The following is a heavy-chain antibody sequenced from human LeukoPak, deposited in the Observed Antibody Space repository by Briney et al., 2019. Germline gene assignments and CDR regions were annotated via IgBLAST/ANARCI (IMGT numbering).Heavy chain of an antibody. V-gene: IGHV3-30*02. D-gene: IGHD3-22*01. CDR2: IGYEGVHK. CDR3: AKDLHGGYSSDY. CDR1: GFTFNNFG. Sequence: PGRSLRLSCAASGFTFNNFGMHWVRQAPGKGLEWVAFIGYEGVHKYYADSVKGRFTISKDNSKATLYLQMNSLRPEDTAVYYCAKDLHGGYSSDYWGQGTLVTVSS. J-gene: IGHJ4*02.